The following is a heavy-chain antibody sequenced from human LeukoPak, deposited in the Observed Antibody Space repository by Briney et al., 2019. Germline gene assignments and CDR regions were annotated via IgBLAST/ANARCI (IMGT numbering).Heavy chain of an antibody. CDR3: ARAMPYFYGSIAVPGTIDY. J-gene: IGHJ4*02. CDR2: INHSGST. Sequence: SETLSLTCAVYGVTFIHNFWTWIRQPPGKGLEWIGQINHSGSTYYNPSLKSRVTILVDTSKNQFSLKLTSVTAADTAVYYWARAMPYFYGSIAVPGTIDYWGQGILVTVSS. CDR1: GVTFIHNF. D-gene: IGHD6-19*01. V-gene: IGHV4-34*01.